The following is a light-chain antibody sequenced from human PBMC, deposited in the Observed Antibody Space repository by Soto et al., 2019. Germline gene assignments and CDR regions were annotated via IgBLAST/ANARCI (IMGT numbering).Light chain of an antibody. CDR3: PQYGVTTS. J-gene: IGKJ4*01. V-gene: IGKV3-20*01. CDR2: GAS. Sequence: EIVLAQSPGTLSLSPGDRATLSCRAGQSVTDNYLAWLQLKPGQAPRLLIFGASLRATGIPDRFSGSGSGTDFPLSISRLEAEDFAVYVFPQYGVTTSFGGGSKVEI. CDR1: QSVTDNY.